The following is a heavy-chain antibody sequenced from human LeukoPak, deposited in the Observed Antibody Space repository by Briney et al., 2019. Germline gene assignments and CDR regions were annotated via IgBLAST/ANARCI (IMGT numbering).Heavy chain of an antibody. CDR3: AKIKGQWLTDY. D-gene: IGHD6-19*01. CDR2: ISYDGGIE. Sequence: GGSLRLSCAASGFTFSSYGMHWVRQAPGKGLEWVAIISYDGGIEYYADSVKGRFTISRDNSKNTVYLQMNNLRAEDTAVYYCAKIKGQWLTDYWGQGTLVTVSS. V-gene: IGHV3-30*18. CDR1: GFTFSSYG. J-gene: IGHJ4*02.